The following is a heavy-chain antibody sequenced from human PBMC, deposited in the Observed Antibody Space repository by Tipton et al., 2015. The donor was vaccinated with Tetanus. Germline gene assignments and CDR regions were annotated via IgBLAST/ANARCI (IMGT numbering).Heavy chain of an antibody. CDR1: GFTFSSHA. Sequence: GSLRLSCATSGFTFSSHAMNWVRQAPGKGLEYVASILGDDSSTLYASSMKGRFTITRDNSKNTVYLQMDSLRGEDMAVYYCARDRDGGWSFDYWGQGTLVTVSS. CDR3: ARDRDGGWSFDY. J-gene: IGHJ4*02. CDR2: ILGDDSST. V-gene: IGHV3-64*01. D-gene: IGHD6-19*01.